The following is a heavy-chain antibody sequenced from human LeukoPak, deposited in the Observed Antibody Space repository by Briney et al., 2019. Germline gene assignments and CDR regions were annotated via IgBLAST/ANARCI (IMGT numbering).Heavy chain of an antibody. CDR3: ARGEGRSSSSRFDY. V-gene: IGHV1-24*01. CDR2: FDPEDGET. J-gene: IGHJ4*02. Sequence: GASVKVSCKVSGYTLTELSMHWVRQAPGKGLEWMGGFDPEDGETIYAQKFQGRVTMTEDTSTDTAYMELSSLRSEDTAVYYCARGEGRSSSSRFDYWGQGTLVTVSS. CDR1: GYTLTELS. D-gene: IGHD6-6*01.